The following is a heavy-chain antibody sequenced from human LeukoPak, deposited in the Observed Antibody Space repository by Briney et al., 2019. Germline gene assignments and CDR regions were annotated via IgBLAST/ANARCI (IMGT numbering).Heavy chain of an antibody. Sequence: GGSLRLSCAASGFTFSSYAMHWVRQAPGKGLEYVSAISSNGGSTYYADSVKGRFTISRDNSKNTLYLQMSSLRAEDTAVYYCVKDDTYYYDSGGYPHWGQGTLVTVSS. V-gene: IGHV3-64D*06. CDR1: GFTFSSYA. CDR2: ISSNGGST. D-gene: IGHD3-22*01. CDR3: VKDDTYYYDSGGYPH. J-gene: IGHJ1*01.